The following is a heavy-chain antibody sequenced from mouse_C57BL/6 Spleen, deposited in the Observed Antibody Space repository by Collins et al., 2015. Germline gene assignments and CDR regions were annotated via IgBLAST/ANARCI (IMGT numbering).Heavy chain of an antibody. CDR2: IDPSDSET. Sequence: QVQLQQPGAELVRPGSSVKLSCKASGYTFTSYWMHWVKQRPIQGLEWIGNIDPSDSETHYNQKFKDKAALTVDKSSSTAYMQLSSLTSEDSAVYYCARGGDDYKFAYWGQGTLVTVSA. V-gene: IGHV1-52*01. J-gene: IGHJ3*01. D-gene: IGHD2-4*01. CDR1: GYTFTSYW. CDR3: ARGGDDYKFAY.